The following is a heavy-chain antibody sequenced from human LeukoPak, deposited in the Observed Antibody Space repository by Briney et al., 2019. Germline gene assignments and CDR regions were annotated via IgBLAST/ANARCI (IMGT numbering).Heavy chain of an antibody. CDR1: GLTFRSYG. D-gene: IGHD3-3*01. J-gene: IGHJ4*02. CDR2: IRYDGTNQ. CDR3: AKDRGFWSAYFYFDY. V-gene: IGHV3-30*02. Sequence: PGGSLRLSCATSGLTFRSYGMHWIRQAPGKGLEWVAFIRYDGTNQFYADSVKGRFTISRDNSKKTLYLQMNSLRTEDTAVYYCAKDRGFWSAYFYFDYWGREPRSPSPQ.